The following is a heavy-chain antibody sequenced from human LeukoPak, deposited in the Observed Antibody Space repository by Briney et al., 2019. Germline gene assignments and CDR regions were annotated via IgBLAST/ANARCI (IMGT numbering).Heavy chain of an antibody. CDR1: GFTFSSYG. V-gene: IGHV3-21*04. CDR3: ARSGGPGTYHQLRYNWFDP. J-gene: IGHJ5*02. D-gene: IGHD3-10*01. Sequence: GRSLRLSCAASGFTFSSYGMHWVRQAPGKGLEWLSSITTISHYIYYAGAVRGRFTISRDNAKNSLYLQMNSLRGEDTAVYYCARSGGPGTYHQLRYNWFDPWGQGTLVTVSS. CDR2: ITTISHYI.